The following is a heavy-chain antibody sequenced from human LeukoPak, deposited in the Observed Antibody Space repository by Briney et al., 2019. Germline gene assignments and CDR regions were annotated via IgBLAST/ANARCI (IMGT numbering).Heavy chain of an antibody. D-gene: IGHD2-8*01. Sequence: GGSLRLSCAASGFTFSGHWMSWVRQAPGKGLEWVANFKQGGSEKYYVDSVKGRFTISRDNAKNSLSLQMNSLRVEDTAVYYCARRLLNYFDYWGQGTLVTVSS. V-gene: IGHV3-7*02. CDR3: ARRLLNYFDY. CDR1: GFTFSGHW. J-gene: IGHJ4*02. CDR2: FKQGGSEK.